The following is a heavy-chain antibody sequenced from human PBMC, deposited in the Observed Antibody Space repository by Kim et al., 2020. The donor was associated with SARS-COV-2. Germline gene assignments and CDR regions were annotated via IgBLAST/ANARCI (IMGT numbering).Heavy chain of an antibody. J-gene: IGHJ4*02. D-gene: IGHD4-17*01. Sequence: GGSLRLSCAASGFTFSSYAMTWVRQAPGKGLEWVSVISVSGSSTYYADSVKGRFTISRDNSKNTLYLQMNSLRADDTAIFYCAKALKVTTLGIFDYWGQGTLVTVSS. CDR3: AKALKVTTLGIFDY. CDR1: GFTFSSYA. CDR2: ISVSGSST. V-gene: IGHV3-23*01.